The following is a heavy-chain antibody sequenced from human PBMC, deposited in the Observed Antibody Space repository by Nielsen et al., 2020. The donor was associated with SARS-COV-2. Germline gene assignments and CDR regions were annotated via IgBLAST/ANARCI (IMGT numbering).Heavy chain of an antibody. V-gene: IGHV3-30-3*02. CDR2: ISYDGSNK. CDR1: GFTFSSYA. J-gene: IGHJ3*01. Sequence: GESLKISCAASGFTFSSYAMHWVRQAPGKGLEWVAVISYDGSNKYYADSVKGRFTISRDNSKNTLYLEMHSLRVEDTAVYYCAKDGVVRGDALDLWGQGTMVTVSS. CDR3: AKDGVVRGDALDL. D-gene: IGHD3-10*01.